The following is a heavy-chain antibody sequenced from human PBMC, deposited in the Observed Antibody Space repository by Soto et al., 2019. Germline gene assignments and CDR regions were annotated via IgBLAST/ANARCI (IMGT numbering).Heavy chain of an antibody. CDR1: GFTFSSYA. V-gene: IGHV3-23*01. Sequence: GGSLRLSCAASGFTFSSYAMSWVRQAPGKGLEWVSAISGSGGSTYYADSVKGRFTISRDNSKNTLYLQMNSLRAEDTAVYYCAQDPTGRLGIEYHFDYWGQGTLVTVSS. CDR2: ISGSGGST. J-gene: IGHJ4*02. D-gene: IGHD7-27*01. CDR3: AQDPTGRLGIEYHFDY.